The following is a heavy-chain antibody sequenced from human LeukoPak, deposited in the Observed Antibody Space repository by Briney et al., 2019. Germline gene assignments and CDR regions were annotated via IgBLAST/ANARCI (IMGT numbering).Heavy chain of an antibody. CDR2: IYHTGAT. Sequence: PSETLSLTCTVSGASISSYYWTWIRQSPGQGLEWIGYIYHTGATSYNPSLKSRVTMSIDTSKKQFPLKLTSVTAADTAVYFCARYGVSGWVIDNWGQGTLVTVSS. D-gene: IGHD6-19*01. CDR3: ARYGVSGWVIDN. V-gene: IGHV4-59*08. J-gene: IGHJ4*02. CDR1: GASISSYY.